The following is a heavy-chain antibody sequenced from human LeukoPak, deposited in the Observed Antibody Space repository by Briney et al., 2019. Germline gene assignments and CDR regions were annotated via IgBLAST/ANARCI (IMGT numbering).Heavy chain of an antibody. CDR3: ARLNGGFDY. CDR1: GGSISSYY. CDR2: IYYSGST. D-gene: IGHD2-8*01. V-gene: IGHV4-59*08. J-gene: IGHJ4*02. Sequence: SETLSLTCTVSGGSISSYYWSWIRQPPGKGLEWIGYIYYSGSTNYNPSLKSRVTISVDTSKNQFSLKLSSVTAADTAVYHCARLNGGFDYWGQGTLVTVSS.